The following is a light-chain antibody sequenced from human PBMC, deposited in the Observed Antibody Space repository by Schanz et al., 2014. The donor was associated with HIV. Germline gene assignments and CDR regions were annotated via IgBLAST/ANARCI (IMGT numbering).Light chain of an antibody. Sequence: EIVLTQSPATLSLSPGERATLSCRASQSVSSYLAWYQQTPGQAPRLLIYDASNRATGIPARFSGSGSGTDFTLTISSLESEDFAVYYCQQRSNSWTFGQGTKVEIK. J-gene: IGKJ1*01. CDR1: QSVSSY. CDR2: DAS. CDR3: QQRSNSWT. V-gene: IGKV3-11*01.